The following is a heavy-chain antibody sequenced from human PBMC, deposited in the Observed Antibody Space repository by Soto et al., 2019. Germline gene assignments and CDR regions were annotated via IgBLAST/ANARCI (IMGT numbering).Heavy chain of an antibody. D-gene: IGHD3-9*01. CDR2: IYYSGST. CDR1: GGSISSYY. CDR3: ASLPRTTYYDILTGYYGYFDY. V-gene: IGHV4-59*01. Sequence: SETLSLTXTVSGGSISSYYWSWIRQPPGKGLEWIGYIYYSGSTNYNPSLKSRVTISVDTSKNQFSLKLSSVTAADTAVYYCASLPRTTYYDILTGYYGYFDYWGQGTLVTVSS. J-gene: IGHJ4*02.